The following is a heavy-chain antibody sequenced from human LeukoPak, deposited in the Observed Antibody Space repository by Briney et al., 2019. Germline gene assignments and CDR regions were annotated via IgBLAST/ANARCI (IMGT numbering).Heavy chain of an antibody. CDR3: ARNIFGVVTPLYFDY. CDR1: GGSISSGGYS. V-gene: IGHV4-30-4*07. J-gene: IGHJ4*02. Sequence: PSETLSLTCAVSGGSISSGGYSWSWIRQPPGKGLEWIGYIYYSGSTYYNPSLKSRVTISIDKPKNQFSLKLSSVTAADTAVYYCARNIFGVVTPLYFDYWGQGTLVTVSS. D-gene: IGHD3-3*01. CDR2: IYYSGST.